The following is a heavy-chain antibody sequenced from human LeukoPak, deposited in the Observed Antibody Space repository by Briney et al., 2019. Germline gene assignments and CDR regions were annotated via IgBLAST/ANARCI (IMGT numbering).Heavy chain of an antibody. V-gene: IGHV3-23*01. CDR1: EFTFSSYV. D-gene: IGHD5-18*01. Sequence: GGALRLSCAASEFTFSSYVMSWVRQAPGKGLEWVSAISGSGGSTYYADSVKGRLTISRDNSKNTLYLQMNSLRAEDTGVYYCAEAEKGYSYGLDYWGQGTLVTVSS. J-gene: IGHJ4*02. CDR2: ISGSGGST. CDR3: AEAEKGYSYGLDY.